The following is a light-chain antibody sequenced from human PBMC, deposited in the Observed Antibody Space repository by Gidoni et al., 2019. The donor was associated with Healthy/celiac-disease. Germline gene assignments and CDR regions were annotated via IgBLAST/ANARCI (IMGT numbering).Light chain of an antibody. Sequence: SYELTQQPSVPVPPGQTARITCSGDALPKQYAYWYQQKPGQAPGLVIYKDSEVPSGIPERFSGSSSGTTVTLTISVVQAEDEADYYCQSADSSGTFVVFGGGTKLTVL. V-gene: IGLV3-25*03. CDR3: QSADSSGTFVV. CDR1: ALPKQY. CDR2: KDS. J-gene: IGLJ2*01.